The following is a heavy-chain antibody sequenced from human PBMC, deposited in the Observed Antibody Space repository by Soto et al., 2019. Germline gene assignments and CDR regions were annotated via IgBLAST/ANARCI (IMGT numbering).Heavy chain of an antibody. V-gene: IGHV4-4*07. J-gene: IGHJ5*02. CDR1: GASISGFY. D-gene: IGHD1-1*01. Sequence: LSLTCTVSGASISGFYWSWIRKSAGKGLEWIGRIYATGTTDYNPSLKSRVIMSVDTSKKQFSLKLRSVTAADTAVYYCVRDGTKTLRDWFDPWGQGISVTVSS. CDR2: IYATGTT. CDR3: VRDGTKTLRDWFDP.